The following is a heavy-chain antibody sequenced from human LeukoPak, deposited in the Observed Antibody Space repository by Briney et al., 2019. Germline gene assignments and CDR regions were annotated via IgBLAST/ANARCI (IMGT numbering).Heavy chain of an antibody. V-gene: IGHV3-23*01. D-gene: IGHD3-3*01. Sequence: GGSLRLSCAASGFTFSSYAMSWVRQAPGKGLEWVSAISGSGGRTYYADSVKGRFTISRDNSKNTLYLQMNSLRAEDTAVYYCAKDYEEPIALDAFDIWGQGTMVTVSS. CDR1: GFTFSSYA. CDR3: AKDYEEPIALDAFDI. J-gene: IGHJ3*02. CDR2: ISGSGGRT.